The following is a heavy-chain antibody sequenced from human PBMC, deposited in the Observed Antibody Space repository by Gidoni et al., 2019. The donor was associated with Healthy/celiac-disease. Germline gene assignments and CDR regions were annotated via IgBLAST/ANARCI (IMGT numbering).Heavy chain of an antibody. V-gene: IGHV5-10-1*03. D-gene: IGHD6-13*01. J-gene: IGHJ4*02. CDR2: IESSDYET. CDR1: GDSFTSYW. CDR3: ARGTSWYGF. Sequence: EVQLVQSGAEVKKPGESLRFSCPGSGDSFTSYWSSWVRQMPGKGLEWMGRIESSDYETNDSASFQGHVTITDDKSISTAYLQRSSLKASYTAMYYCARGTSWYGFWGQGTLVTVSS.